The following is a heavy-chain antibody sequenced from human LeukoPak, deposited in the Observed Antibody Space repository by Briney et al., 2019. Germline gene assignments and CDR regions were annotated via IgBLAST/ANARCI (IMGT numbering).Heavy chain of an antibody. D-gene: IGHD3-3*01. CDR1: GFTFSSYA. CDR3: AALEWLSYFDY. V-gene: IGHV3-23*01. J-gene: IGHJ4*02. Sequence: GGSLRLSCAASGFTFSSYAMSWVRQAPGKGLEGVSAISGSGGSTYYADSVKGRFTISRDNSKNTLSLQMNSLRAEDTAVYYCAALEWLSYFDYWGQGTLVTVSS. CDR2: ISGSGGST.